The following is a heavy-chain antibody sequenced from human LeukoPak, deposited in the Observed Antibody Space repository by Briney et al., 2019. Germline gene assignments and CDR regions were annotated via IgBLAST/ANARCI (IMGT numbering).Heavy chain of an antibody. V-gene: IGHV3-30-3*01. CDR3: AKGGGYCSSTSCYTYLDY. CDR2: ISLDRVTM. D-gene: IGHD2-2*02. CDR1: GFTFSRYT. J-gene: IGHJ4*02. Sequence: GGSLRLSCVASGFTFSRYTMHWVRQTPGKGLEWVAVISLDRVTMFYADSVKGRFTISRDNSKNTLYLQMNSLRAEDTAVYYCAKGGGYCSSTSCYTYLDYWGQGTLVTVSS.